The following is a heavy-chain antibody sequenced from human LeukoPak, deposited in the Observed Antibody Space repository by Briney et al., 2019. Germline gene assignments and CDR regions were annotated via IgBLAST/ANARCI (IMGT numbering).Heavy chain of an antibody. CDR3: ARVISQITMIVVVPWYFDY. Sequence: SETLSLTCTVSGGSITSRSNYWGWIRQPPGKGLEWIGSINYSGSTYYNPSLKSRVTISVDTSKNQFSLKLSSVTAADTAVYYCARVISQITMIVVVPWYFDYWGQGTLVTVSS. D-gene: IGHD3-22*01. J-gene: IGHJ4*02. CDR2: INYSGST. V-gene: IGHV4-39*07. CDR1: GGSITSRSNY.